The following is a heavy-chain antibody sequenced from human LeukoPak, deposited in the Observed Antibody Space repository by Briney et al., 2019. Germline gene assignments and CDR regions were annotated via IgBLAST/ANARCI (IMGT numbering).Heavy chain of an antibody. CDR3: ATLRRSGWYIGD. V-gene: IGHV1-2*02. CDR2: INPYSGGT. J-gene: IGHJ4*02. CDR1: GYSFTDYY. Sequence: ASVKVSCKASGYSFTDYYIHWVRQAPGQGREGMGWINPYSGGTNYAEKFQGRVTMTRDTSITTAYVELSSLKSDDTAMYYCATLRRSGWYIGDWGQGTLVTVSS. D-gene: IGHD6-19*01.